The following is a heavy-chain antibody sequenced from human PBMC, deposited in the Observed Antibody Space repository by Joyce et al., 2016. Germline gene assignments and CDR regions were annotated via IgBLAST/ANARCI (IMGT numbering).Heavy chain of an antibody. Sequence: QVQLVQSGAEVKKPGASVKVSCKAAGYTFTGYFMHWMRQAPGQGRELMGWINPVSGGTRYAQRFQDRFTMTRDTSISTVYMEVTRLRSDDTAVYYCARLPVGRIVGTTKMFDSWGQGTLVTVSS. J-gene: IGHJ4*02. CDR1: GYTFTGYF. CDR2: INPVSGGT. CDR3: ARLPVGRIVGTTKMFDS. V-gene: IGHV1-2*02. D-gene: IGHD1-26*01.